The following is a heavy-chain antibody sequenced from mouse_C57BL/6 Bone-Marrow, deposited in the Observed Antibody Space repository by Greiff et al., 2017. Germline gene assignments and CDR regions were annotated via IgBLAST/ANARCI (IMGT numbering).Heavy chain of an antibody. CDR2: IDPSDSYT. CDR1: GYTFTSYW. D-gene: IGHD1-1*01. V-gene: IGHV1-69*01. Sequence: QVQLQQPGAELVMPGASVKLSCKASGYTFTSYWMHWVKQRPGQGLEWIGEIDPSDSYTNYNQKFKGKSTLTVDKSSSTAYMQLSSLTSEDSAVYYCARPFYGSRPWFAYWGQGTLVTVSA. CDR3: ARPFYGSRPWFAY. J-gene: IGHJ3*01.